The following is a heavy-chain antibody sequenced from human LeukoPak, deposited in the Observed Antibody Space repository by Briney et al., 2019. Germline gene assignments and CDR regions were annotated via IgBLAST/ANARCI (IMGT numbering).Heavy chain of an antibody. D-gene: IGHD3-9*01. Sequence: GGSLRLSCAASGFTFSNAWLSWVRQAPGKGLEWVGRIKSKSCSGTTDYGAPVKVRFSISTYDSKNTLLLQMNSLKTEDAAVYYCTTDHSRYDVFYWGQGTLVTVSS. CDR1: GFTFSNAW. J-gene: IGHJ4*02. V-gene: IGHV3-15*01. CDR2: IKSKSCSGTT. CDR3: TTDHSRYDVFY.